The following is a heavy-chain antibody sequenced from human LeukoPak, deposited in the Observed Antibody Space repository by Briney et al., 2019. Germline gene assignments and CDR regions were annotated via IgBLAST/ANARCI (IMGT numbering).Heavy chain of an antibody. Sequence: GGSLRLSCAASGFTVSSNYMAWVRQAPGKGLEWVAVISYDGSNKYYADSVKGRFTISRDNSKNTLYLQMNSLRAEDTAVYYCARSAVDTAMVTVYWGQGTLVTVSS. CDR3: ARSAVDTAMVTVY. V-gene: IGHV3-30-3*01. J-gene: IGHJ4*02. CDR2: ISYDGSNK. CDR1: GFTVSSNY. D-gene: IGHD5-18*01.